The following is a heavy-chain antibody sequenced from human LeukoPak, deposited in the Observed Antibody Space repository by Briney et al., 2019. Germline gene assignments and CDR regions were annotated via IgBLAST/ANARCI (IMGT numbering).Heavy chain of an antibody. V-gene: IGHV4-34*01. D-gene: IGHD5-12*01. CDR1: GGSFSEYY. CDR3: AYRWPISGYAIDP. J-gene: IGHJ5*02. CDR2: INHSGRS. Sequence: SETLSLTCAVYGGSFSEYYWSWIRQPPGKGLEWIGQINHSGRSNHTPSLTSRVTISVDTSKNQFSLKLSSVTAADTAVYYCAYRWPISGYAIDPWGQGSLVTVSS.